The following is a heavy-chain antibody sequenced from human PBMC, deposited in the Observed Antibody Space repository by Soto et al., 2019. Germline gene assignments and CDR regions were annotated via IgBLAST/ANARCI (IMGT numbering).Heavy chain of an antibody. CDR2: IVVGSGNT. V-gene: IGHV1-58*01. Sequence: SVNVSCKASGFTFTISAVQLVRQARGQRLEWIGWIVVGSGNTNYAQKFQERVTITRDMSTSTAYMELSSLRSEDTAVYYCAAESDYYGSGSPHWGQGTPVTVS. J-gene: IGHJ4*02. CDR3: AAESDYYGSGSPH. CDR1: GFTFTISA. D-gene: IGHD3-10*01.